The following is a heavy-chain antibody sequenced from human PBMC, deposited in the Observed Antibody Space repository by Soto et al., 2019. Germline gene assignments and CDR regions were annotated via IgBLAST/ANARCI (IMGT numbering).Heavy chain of an antibody. V-gene: IGHV3-48*02. CDR2: ISSRSYTI. J-gene: IGHJ6*02. CDR3: ARGGSSSDNGMDV. Sequence: EVQLVESGGGLVQPGGSLRLSCAASGFSFSTYSMNWVRQAPGKGLEWVSYISSRSYTIYYIDSVKGRFNIPRDNAKSSLYVQMTSLRDDDTAVYYCARGGSSSDNGMDVWGQGTTVTVSS. CDR1: GFSFSTYS. D-gene: IGHD6-6*01.